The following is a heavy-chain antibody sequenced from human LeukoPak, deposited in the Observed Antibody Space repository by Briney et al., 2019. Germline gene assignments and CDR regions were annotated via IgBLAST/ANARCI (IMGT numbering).Heavy chain of an antibody. J-gene: IGHJ4*02. CDR3: ASVEMATTLFDY. V-gene: IGHV4-59*01. CDR1: GGSISSYY. Sequence: SETLSLTCTVSGGSISSYYWSWIRQPPGKGLEWIGYIYYSGSTNYNPSLKSRVTISVDTSKNQFSLKLSSVTAADTAVYYCASVEMATTLFDYWGQGTLVTVSS. D-gene: IGHD5-24*01. CDR2: IYYSGST.